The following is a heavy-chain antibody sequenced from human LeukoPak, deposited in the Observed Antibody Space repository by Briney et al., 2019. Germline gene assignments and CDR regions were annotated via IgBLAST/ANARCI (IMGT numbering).Heavy chain of an antibody. CDR1: GGSFSCYY. CDR3: ATRYCSSTSCYSYYMDV. D-gene: IGHD2-2*01. J-gene: IGHJ6*03. CDR2: INHSGRT. V-gene: IGHV4-34*01. Sequence: PSETLSLTCAVYGGSFSCYYWIWIPQPPGKGLEGSGEINHSGRTNYNPSLQRRVTISVDTSKNQFSLKLRSVTAADTAVYYCATRYCSSTSCYSYYMDVWGKGTTVTVSS.